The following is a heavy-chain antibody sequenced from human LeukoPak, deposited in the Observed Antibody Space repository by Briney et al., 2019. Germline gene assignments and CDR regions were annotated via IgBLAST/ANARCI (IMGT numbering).Heavy chain of an antibody. D-gene: IGHD2-15*01. J-gene: IGHJ6*02. CDR3: AREKVAAKEDYYYGMDV. CDR1: GFTFSDYY. CDR2: ISSSGSTI. V-gene: IGHV3-11*01. Sequence: PGGSLRLSCAASGFTFSDYYMSWIRQAPGKGLEWVSYISSSGSTIYYADSVKGRFTISRDNAKNSLYLQMNSLRAEDTAVYYCAREKVAAKEDYYYGMDVWGQGTTVTVSS.